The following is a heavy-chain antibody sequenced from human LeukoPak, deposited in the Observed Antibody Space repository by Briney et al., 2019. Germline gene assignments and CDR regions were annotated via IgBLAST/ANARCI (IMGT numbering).Heavy chain of an antibody. Sequence: SETLSLTCAVSGYSISSGYYWGWIRQPPGEGLEWIGSIYPSGSTYYNPSLKSRVTISVDTSKNQFSLKLSSVTAADTAVYYCARLYGVAFDIWGQGTMVTVSS. CDR2: IYPSGST. CDR3: ARLYGVAFDI. CDR1: GYSISSGYY. D-gene: IGHD3-16*01. V-gene: IGHV4-38-2*01. J-gene: IGHJ3*02.